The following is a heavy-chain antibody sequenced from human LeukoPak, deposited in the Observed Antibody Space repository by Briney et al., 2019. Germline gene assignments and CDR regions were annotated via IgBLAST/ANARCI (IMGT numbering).Heavy chain of an antibody. Sequence: GGSLRLSCAASGFTFSSYSLNWVRQAPGMGLEWVSSISSSSHYIYYAASVKGRFTISRDNSKNTLYLQMNSLRAEDTAVYYCAKDRFVLMVYATPGYWGQGTLVTVSS. CDR1: GFTFSSYS. D-gene: IGHD2-8*01. CDR3: AKDRFVLMVYATPGY. V-gene: IGHV3-21*01. CDR2: ISSSSHYI. J-gene: IGHJ4*02.